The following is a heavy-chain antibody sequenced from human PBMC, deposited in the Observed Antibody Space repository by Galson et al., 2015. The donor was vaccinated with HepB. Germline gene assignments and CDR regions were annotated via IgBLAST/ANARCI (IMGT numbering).Heavy chain of an antibody. V-gene: IGHV1-18*04. D-gene: IGHD3-9*01. J-gene: IGHJ6*02. CDR3: ARGIRGINYNFLTGPYNILTGPYARHPNYYYGLDV. CDR1: GYTFTNYG. CDR2: ISTYNADT. Sequence: SVKVSCKASGYTFTNYGISWVRQAPGQGLEWMGWISTYNADTNYAQNLQDRVTMTADTSTNTAYMELRSLRSDDTAVYYCARGIRGINYNFLTGPYNILTGPYARHPNYYYGLDVWGQGTTVTVSS.